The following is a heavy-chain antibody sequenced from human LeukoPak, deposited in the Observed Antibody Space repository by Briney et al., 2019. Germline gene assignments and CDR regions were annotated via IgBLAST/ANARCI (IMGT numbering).Heavy chain of an antibody. CDR3: ARVGCTSPACYNRGDNWFDP. J-gene: IGHJ5*02. CDR2: IFHSGGT. Sequence: KPSETLSLTCTVSGYSISSGFQWGWLRQPPVKGLEWIGKIFHSGGTYYSPSLKSRVTISVDTSKNQFFLNLNSVTAADTAVYYCARVGCTSPACYNRGDNWFDPWGQGTLVTVSP. V-gene: IGHV4-38-2*02. CDR1: GYSISSGFQ. D-gene: IGHD2-2*02.